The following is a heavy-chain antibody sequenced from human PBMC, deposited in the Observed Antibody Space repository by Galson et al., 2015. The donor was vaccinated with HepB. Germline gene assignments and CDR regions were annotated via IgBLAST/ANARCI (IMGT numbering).Heavy chain of an antibody. Sequence: SVKVSCKASGYTFTGYYMHWVRQAPGQGLEWMGWINPNSGGTNYAQKFQGWVTMTRDTSISTAYMELSRLRSDDTAVYYCARAVYDILTGYYKVGQPSYGMDVWGQGTTVTVSS. V-gene: IGHV1-2*04. CDR2: INPNSGGT. CDR1: GYTFTGYY. D-gene: IGHD3-9*01. J-gene: IGHJ6*02. CDR3: ARAVYDILTGYYKVGQPSYGMDV.